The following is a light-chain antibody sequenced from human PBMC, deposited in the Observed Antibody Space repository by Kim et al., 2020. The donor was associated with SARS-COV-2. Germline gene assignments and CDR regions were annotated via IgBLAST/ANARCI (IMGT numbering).Light chain of an antibody. CDR3: QQYNSYPVT. J-gene: IGKJ2*01. Sequence: DIQMTQSPSTLSASVGDRVTITCRASQSISSWLAWYQQKPGKAPKLLIYDASSLESGVPSRFSGSGSGTEFTLTISSLQHDDFATYYCQQYNSYPVTFGQGTKLEI. V-gene: IGKV1-5*01. CDR1: QSISSW. CDR2: DAS.